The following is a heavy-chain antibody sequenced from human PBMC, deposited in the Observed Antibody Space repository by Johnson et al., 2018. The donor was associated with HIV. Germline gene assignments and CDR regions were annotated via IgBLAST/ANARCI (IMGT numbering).Heavy chain of an antibody. Sequence: QVQVVESGGGLVQPGGSLRLSCAASGFTVSSNYMSWVRQAPGKGLEWVSYISSSGSTVYYADSVRGRFTISRDNARRSVFLQLSRLRAGDTGVYYCARGGTYNWAPDGIGRAFDIWGQGTTVTVSS. J-gene: IGHJ3*02. D-gene: IGHD1-20*01. CDR2: ISSSGSTV. CDR1: GFTVSSNY. CDR3: ARGGTYNWAPDGIGRAFDI. V-gene: IGHV3-11*04.